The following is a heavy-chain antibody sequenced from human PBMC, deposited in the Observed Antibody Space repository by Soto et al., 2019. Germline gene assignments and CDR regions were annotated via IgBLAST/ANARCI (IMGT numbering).Heavy chain of an antibody. D-gene: IGHD3-16*01. CDR1: GYTFTNHG. CDR3: ARDRVAGIWGDAFEI. CDR2: INPYNANV. J-gene: IGHJ3*02. Sequence: QVQLVQSGAEETKPGASVTVSCKTSGYTFTNHGINWVRQAPGQGLEWMGWINPYNANVNYAQKLQGRVTMTTDTSTSTAYMDLRSRTSDDTDVYYCARDRVAGIWGDAFEIRGQGTFVTVSS. V-gene: IGHV1-18*04.